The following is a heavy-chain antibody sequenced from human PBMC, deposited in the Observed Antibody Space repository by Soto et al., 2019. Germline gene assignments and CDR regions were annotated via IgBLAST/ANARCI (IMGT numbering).Heavy chain of an antibody. J-gene: IGHJ4*02. D-gene: IGHD2-15*01. Sequence: EVQLLESGGGLVQPGGSLRLSCAASGFTFSSYAMSWVRQAPGKGLEWVSAISGSGGSTYSAYSVKGRFTISRDNSTNTLHLPMNSLRAEDMAVYHCAKGAVVVLAATDYWGQGTLVTVSS. CDR3: AKGAVVVLAATDY. CDR2: ISGSGGST. CDR1: GFTFSSYA. V-gene: IGHV3-23*01.